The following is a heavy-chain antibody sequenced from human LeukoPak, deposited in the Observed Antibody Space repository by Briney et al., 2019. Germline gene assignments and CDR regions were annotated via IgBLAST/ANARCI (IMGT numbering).Heavy chain of an antibody. J-gene: IGHJ6*02. CDR1: GFTLSNYW. CDR3: ARGPQRGAAANYYAMDV. D-gene: IGHD2-2*01. CDR2: STSDVSTK. V-gene: IGHV3-74*01. Sequence: PGGSLRLSCAVSGFTLSNYWMHWVRRAPGKGLVWVSRSTSDVSTKTYADSVKGRFTISRDNAKSTLYLQMNSLRAEDTAVYYCARGPQRGAAANYYAMDVWGQGTTVTVSS.